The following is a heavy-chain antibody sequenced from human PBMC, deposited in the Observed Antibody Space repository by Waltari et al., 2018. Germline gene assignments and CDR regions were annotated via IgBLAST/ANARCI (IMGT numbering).Heavy chain of an antibody. D-gene: IGHD3-10*02. V-gene: IGHV4-61*02. CDR1: GGSISSGSYY. CDR2: IYTSGSS. J-gene: IGHJ4*02. Sequence: QVQLQESGPGLVKPSQTLSLTCTVSGGSISSGSYYWRWIRQPAGKGLEWIGRIYTSGSSNYNPSLKSRVTISLDTSKNQFSLTLSSVTAADTAVYYCARGRRGSVRAITVFDYWGQGTLVTVSS. CDR3: ARGRRGSVRAITVFDY.